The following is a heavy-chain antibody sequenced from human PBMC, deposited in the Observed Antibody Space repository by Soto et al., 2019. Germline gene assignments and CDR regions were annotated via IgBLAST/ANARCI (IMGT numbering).Heavy chain of an antibody. V-gene: IGHV4-31*03. CDR3: ARGLSVTIFDN. J-gene: IGHJ4*02. CDR1: GGSISTGGYY. D-gene: IGHD4-17*01. Sequence: SETLSLTCTVSGGSISTGGYYWTWIRQHPGKGLEWIGYIYYSGSTYYNPSLKSRVTISVDTSKNQFSLKLSSVTAADTAVYCCARGLSVTIFDNWGQGTLVTGSS. CDR2: IYYSGST.